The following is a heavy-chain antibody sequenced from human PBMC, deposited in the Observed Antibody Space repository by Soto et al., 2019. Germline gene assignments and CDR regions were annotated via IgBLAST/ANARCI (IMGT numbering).Heavy chain of an antibody. CDR2: IRGSGGST. CDR3: AKDGRVSPLWFGETPSYYFDY. J-gene: IGHJ4*02. V-gene: IGHV3-23*01. Sequence: GGSLRLSCAASGFTFSSYAMSWVRQAPGKGLEWVSAIRGSGGSTYYADSVKGRFTISRDNSKNTLYLQMNSLRAEDTAVYYCAKDGRVSPLWFGETPSYYFDYWGQGALVTVSS. CDR1: GFTFSSYA. D-gene: IGHD3-10*01.